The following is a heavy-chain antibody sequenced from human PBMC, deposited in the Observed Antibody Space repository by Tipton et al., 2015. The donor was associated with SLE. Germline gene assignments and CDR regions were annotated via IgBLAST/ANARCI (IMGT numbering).Heavy chain of an antibody. Sequence: GSLRLSCAASGFTFSSYAMSWVRQAPGKGLEWVSAISGSGGSTYYADSVKGRFTISRDNSKNTLYLQMNSLRAEDTAVYYCAKDPAELWFGELDYWGQGTLVTVSS. V-gene: IGHV3-23*01. CDR1: GFTFSSYA. CDR3: AKDPAELWFGELDY. CDR2: ISGSGGST. J-gene: IGHJ4*02. D-gene: IGHD3-10*01.